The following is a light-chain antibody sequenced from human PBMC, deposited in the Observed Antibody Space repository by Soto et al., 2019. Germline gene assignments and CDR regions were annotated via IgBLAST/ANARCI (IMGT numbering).Light chain of an antibody. CDR1: SSDVGGYNY. CDR2: ELS. Sequence: QSALTQPASVSGSPGQSIAISCTGTSSDVGGYNYVSWYQQLPGKAPKLLISELSNRPSGVSHRFSGSKSGNTDSLTISGLEADDEADYYCNSYSTGGRSVFGTGTKRTGL. V-gene: IGLV2-14*01. J-gene: IGLJ1*01. CDR3: NSYSTGGRSV.